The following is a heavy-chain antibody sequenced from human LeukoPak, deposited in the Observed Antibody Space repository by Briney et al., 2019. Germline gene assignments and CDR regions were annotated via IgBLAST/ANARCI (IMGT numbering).Heavy chain of an antibody. Sequence: PGGPLRLPCTASGVTFYSYRMHCVPHATGKGLVGVSSINSDGTGTTYADAVKGRFTISRDNAKNTLYLQMNSLRAEDTAVYYCARDFSGWYYNWFDPWGQGTLVTVSS. V-gene: IGHV3-74*01. D-gene: IGHD6-19*01. CDR2: INSDGTGT. J-gene: IGHJ5*02. CDR1: GVTFYSYR. CDR3: ARDFSGWYYNWFDP.